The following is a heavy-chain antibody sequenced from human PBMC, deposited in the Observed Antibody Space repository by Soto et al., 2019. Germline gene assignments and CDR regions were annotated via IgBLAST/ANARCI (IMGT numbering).Heavy chain of an antibody. D-gene: IGHD3-3*01. CDR2: IIPTLGIA. V-gene: IGHV1-69*02. CDR3: AGAYDFWSGNNDY. CDR1: GGTFSSYT. J-gene: IGHJ4*02. Sequence: ASVKVSCKASGGTFSSYTINWVRQAPGQGLEWMGRIIPTLGIADYAQKFQGKVTITADKSTGTAYLELTSLRIEDTAVYYCAGAYDFWSGNNDYWGQGTQVTVS.